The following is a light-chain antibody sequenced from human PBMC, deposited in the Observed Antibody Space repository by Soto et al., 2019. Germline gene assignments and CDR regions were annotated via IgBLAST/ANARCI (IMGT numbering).Light chain of an antibody. CDR1: QSVISN. CDR2: GAS. V-gene: IGKV3-15*01. Sequence: EIVMTQSPATLSVSPGERATLSCRASQSVISNLACYQQKPGQAPRLLIYGASTRATGIPARFSGSGSGTEFPITISSLQSEDFAVYYCHQYNNWPPWTFGQGTKVEIK. J-gene: IGKJ1*01. CDR3: HQYNNWPPWT.